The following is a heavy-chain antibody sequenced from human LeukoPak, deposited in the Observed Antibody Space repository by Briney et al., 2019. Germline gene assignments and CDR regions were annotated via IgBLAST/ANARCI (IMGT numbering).Heavy chain of an antibody. CDR3: ARHKPWQSSYSYNYMDV. J-gene: IGHJ6*03. D-gene: IGHD6-19*01. CDR2: IRDDGSSK. CDR1: GLTFGNYG. V-gene: IGHV3-30*02. Sequence: QSGGSLRLSCAASGLTFGNYGMHWVRQAPGKGLEWVAFIRDDGSSKYYADSVKGRFTISRDNSKNTLFLQMTSLRAEDTSVYYCARHKPWQSSYSYNYMDVWGKGTTVTVSS.